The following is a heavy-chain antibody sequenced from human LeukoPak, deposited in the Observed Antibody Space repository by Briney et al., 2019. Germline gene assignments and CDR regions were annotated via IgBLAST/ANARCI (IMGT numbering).Heavy chain of an antibody. CDR1: GFTFSSYA. CDR2: ISGSGGST. D-gene: IGHD6-19*01. V-gene: IGHV3-23*01. CDR3: AKTLSIAVAGLYYFDY. J-gene: IGHJ4*02. Sequence: PGGSLRLSCAASGFTFSSYAMSWVRQAPGKGLEWVSAISGSGGSTYYADSVKGRFTISRDNSKNTLYLQMNSLRAEDTAVYYCAKTLSIAVAGLYYFDYWGQGTLVTVSS.